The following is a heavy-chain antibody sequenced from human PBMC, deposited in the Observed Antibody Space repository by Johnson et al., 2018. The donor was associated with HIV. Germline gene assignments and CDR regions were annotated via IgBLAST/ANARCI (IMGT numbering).Heavy chain of an antibody. Sequence: EVQLVESGGGLVQPGGSLRLSCAASGFTFSSYAMSWVRQAPGKGLEWVSAIGTAGDTYYPGSVKGRFTISRENAKNTLYLQMNSLRAEDTAVYYCARDLPQYSSGPPSLSDIWGQGTMVTVSS. J-gene: IGHJ3*02. CDR1: GFTFSSYA. D-gene: IGHD6-19*01. CDR3: ARDLPQYSSGPPSLSDI. V-gene: IGHV3-23*04. CDR2: IGTAGDT.